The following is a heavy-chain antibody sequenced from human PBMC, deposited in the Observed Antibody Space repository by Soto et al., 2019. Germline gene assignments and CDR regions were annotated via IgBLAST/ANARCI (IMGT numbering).Heavy chain of an antibody. D-gene: IGHD4-17*01. V-gene: IGHV2-5*02. J-gene: IGHJ1*01. CDR2: IYWDDDK. CDR3: AHSPPATVTTSAEYFQH. Sequence: SGPTLVNPTQTLTLTCTFSGFSLSTSGVGVGWIRQPPGKALELLALIYWDDDKRYSPSLKSRLTITKDTSKNQVVLRMTNMDPVDTATYYCAHSPPATVTTSAEYFQHWGQGTLVTSPQ. CDR1: GFSLSTSGVG.